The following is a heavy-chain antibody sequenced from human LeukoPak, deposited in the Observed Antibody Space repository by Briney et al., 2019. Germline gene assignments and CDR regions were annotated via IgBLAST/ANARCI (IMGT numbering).Heavy chain of an antibody. CDR1: GGSFSGYY. D-gene: IGHD2-21*01. CDR3: ARLYCGGDCYVYFDY. J-gene: IGHJ4*02. Sequence: PSETLSLTCAVYGGSFSGYYWSWIRQPPGKGLEWIGEINHSGSTNYNPSLKSRVTISVDTSKNQFSLKLSSVTAADTAVYYCARLYCGGDCYVYFDYWGQGTLVTVSS. CDR2: INHSGST. V-gene: IGHV4-34*01.